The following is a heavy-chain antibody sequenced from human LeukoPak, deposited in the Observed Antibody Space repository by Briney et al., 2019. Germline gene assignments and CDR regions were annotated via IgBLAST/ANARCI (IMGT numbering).Heavy chain of an antibody. J-gene: IGHJ6*02. V-gene: IGHV3-13*04. Sequence: GGSLRLSCAASGFTFSTYDMHWVRQATGKGLEWVSGINPAGDTYYPGSVKGRFTISREDAKNSFYLQMNSLRVGDTAVYYCARGDCSGGSCSSMDVRGQGTTVTVSS. CDR1: GFTFSTYD. D-gene: IGHD2-15*01. CDR3: ARGDCSGGSCSSMDV. CDR2: INPAGDT.